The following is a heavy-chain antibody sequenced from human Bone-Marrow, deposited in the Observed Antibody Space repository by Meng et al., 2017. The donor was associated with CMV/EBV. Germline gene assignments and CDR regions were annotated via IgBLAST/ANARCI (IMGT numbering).Heavy chain of an antibody. CDR1: GFTFSSYW. CDR3: ARRGITIYYYYGMDV. J-gene: IGHJ6*02. Sequence: GGSLRLSCAASGFTFSSYWRSWVRQAPGKGLEWVANIKQDGSEKYYVDSVKGRFTISRDNAKNSLYVQMTGLRAEATAAYYWARRGITIYYYYGMDVWGQGTTVTVSS. V-gene: IGHV3-7*01. D-gene: IGHD3-3*01. CDR2: IKQDGSEK.